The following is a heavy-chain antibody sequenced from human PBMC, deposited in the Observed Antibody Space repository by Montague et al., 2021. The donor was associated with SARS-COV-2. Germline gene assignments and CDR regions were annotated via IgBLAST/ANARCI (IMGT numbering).Heavy chain of an antibody. CDR3: ARESGSPTYYFYYGVDV. CDR1: GGSISSCNYY. CDR2: IYTSGST. J-gene: IGHJ6*02. D-gene: IGHD1-26*01. Sequence: TLSLTCTVSGGSISSCNYYWSWIRQPAGKGLDWIGHIYTSGSTNYNPSPKSRVTISVHTSNNQFSLKLSSVTAADTSVYYCARESGSPTYYFYYGVDVWGQGTTVTVSS. V-gene: IGHV4-61*09.